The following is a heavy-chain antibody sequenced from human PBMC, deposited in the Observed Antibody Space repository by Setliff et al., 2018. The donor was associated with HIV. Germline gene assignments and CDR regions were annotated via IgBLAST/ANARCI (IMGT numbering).Heavy chain of an antibody. CDR3: AGGPVGYCSGGSCYGVLF. Sequence: PSETLSLTCTVSGGSISSGSYYWSWIRQPAGKGLEWIGRIYTTGITNYIPSLKSRVTISLDTSKNQFSLKLTSVTAADTAVYYCAGGPVGYCSGGSCYGVLFWGQGTLVTVSS. CDR2: IYTTGIT. D-gene: IGHD2-15*01. V-gene: IGHV4-61*02. CDR1: GGSISSGSYY. J-gene: IGHJ4*02.